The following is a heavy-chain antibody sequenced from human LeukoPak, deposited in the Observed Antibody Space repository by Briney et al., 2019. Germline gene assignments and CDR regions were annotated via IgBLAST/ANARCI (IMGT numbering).Heavy chain of an antibody. D-gene: IGHD4-17*01. V-gene: IGHV3-21*01. CDR1: GFTFSSYS. J-gene: IGHJ6*02. CDR3: ARDGGYGDYVSFIYYYDMDV. Sequence: GGSLRLSCAASGFTFSSYSMNWVRQAPGKGLEWVSSISSSSSYIYYADSVKGRFTISRDNAKNSLYLQMNSLRAEDTAVYYCARDGGYGDYVSFIYYYDMDVWGQGTTVTVSS. CDR2: ISSSSSYI.